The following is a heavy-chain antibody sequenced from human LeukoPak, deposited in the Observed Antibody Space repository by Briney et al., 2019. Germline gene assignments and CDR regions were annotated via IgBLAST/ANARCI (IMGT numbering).Heavy chain of an antibody. D-gene: IGHD5-12*01. Sequence: PSETLSLTCTVSGYSISSGYYWGWIRQSPGKGLEWIGSIYHTGSTYYNPSLKSRVTISVDTSKNQFSLKLSSVTAADTAVYYCARDGHSGYVSNWFDPWGQGTLVTVSS. CDR2: IYHTGST. V-gene: IGHV4-38-2*02. J-gene: IGHJ5*02. CDR1: GYSISSGYY. CDR3: ARDGHSGYVSNWFDP.